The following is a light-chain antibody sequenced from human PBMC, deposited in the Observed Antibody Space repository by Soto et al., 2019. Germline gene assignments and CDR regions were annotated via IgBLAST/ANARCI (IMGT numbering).Light chain of an antibody. V-gene: IGKV1-39*01. Sequence: DIQMTQSPSSLSASAGDRVTITCRASQSISNYLNWYQQKPGKGPKLLIYAASSLQRGVPSRFSGSGSGTYFTLTIGSLQPEDFATYYCQQSYSTTPWTFGQGTKVEIK. CDR2: AAS. CDR1: QSISNY. CDR3: QQSYSTTPWT. J-gene: IGKJ1*01.